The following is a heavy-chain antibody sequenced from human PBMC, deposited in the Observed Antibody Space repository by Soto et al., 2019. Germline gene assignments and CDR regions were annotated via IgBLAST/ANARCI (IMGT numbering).Heavy chain of an antibody. D-gene: IGHD6-13*01. CDR2: ISGSGGST. Sequence: PGGSLRLSCAASGFTFSSYAMSWVRQAPGKGLEWVSAISGSGGSTYYADSVKGRFTISRDNSKNTLYLQMNSLRAEDTAVYYCAKVIAAAGPYYYYGMEVWGQGTTVTVSS. CDR3: AKVIAAAGPYYYYGMEV. CDR1: GFTFSSYA. V-gene: IGHV3-23*01. J-gene: IGHJ6*02.